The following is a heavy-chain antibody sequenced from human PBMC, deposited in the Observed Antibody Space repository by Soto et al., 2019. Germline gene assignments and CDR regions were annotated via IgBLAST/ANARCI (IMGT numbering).Heavy chain of an antibody. D-gene: IGHD3-22*01. J-gene: IGHJ4*02. Sequence: QLQLQESGPGLVKPSETLSLTCTVSGGSISSSSYYWGWIRQPPGKGLEWIGSIYYSGSTYYNPSLKSRVTISVDTSKNQFSLKLSSVTAADTAVYYCARQSDSSGYAPQFDYWGQGTLVTVSS. CDR1: GGSISSSSYY. V-gene: IGHV4-39*01. CDR3: ARQSDSSGYAPQFDY. CDR2: IYYSGST.